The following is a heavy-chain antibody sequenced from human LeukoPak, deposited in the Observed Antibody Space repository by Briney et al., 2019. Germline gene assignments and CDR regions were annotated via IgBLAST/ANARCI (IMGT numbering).Heavy chain of an antibody. V-gene: IGHV3-23*01. CDR3: ANQYSSSWYPFDY. D-gene: IGHD6-13*01. CDR2: ISGSGGST. Sequence: GGSLRLSCAASGFTFTDYAMGWVRQAPGKGLEWVSAISGSGGSTYYADSVKGRFTISRDNSENTLYLQMNSLRAEDTAVYYCANQYSSSWYPFDYWGQGTLVTVSS. J-gene: IGHJ4*02. CDR1: GFTFTDYA.